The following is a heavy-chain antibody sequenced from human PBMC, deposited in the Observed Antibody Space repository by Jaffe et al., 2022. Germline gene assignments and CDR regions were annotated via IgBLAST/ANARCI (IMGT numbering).Heavy chain of an antibody. J-gene: IGHJ3*02. CDR3: AHSRVWGEDCSGGSCYPNGAFDI. D-gene: IGHD2-15*01. CDR2: IYWNDDK. CDR1: GFSLSTSGVG. V-gene: IGHV2-5*01. Sequence: QITLKESGPTLVKPTQTLTLTCTFSGFSLSTSGVGVGWIRQPPGKALEWLALIYWNDDKRYSPSLKSRLTITKDTSKNQVVLTMTNMDPVDTATYYCAHSRVWGEDCSGGSCYPNGAFDIWGQGTMVTVSS.